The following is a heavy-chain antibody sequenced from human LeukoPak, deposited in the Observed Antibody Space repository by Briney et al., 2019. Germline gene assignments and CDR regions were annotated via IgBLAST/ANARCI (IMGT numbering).Heavy chain of an antibody. J-gene: IGHJ4*02. CDR2: INPNSGGT. CDR3: ATKSEYSSSWYSLDY. CDR1: GYTFTSYG. Sequence: ASVKVSCKASGYTFTSYGISWVRQAPGQGLEWMGWINPNSGGTNYAQKFQGRVTMTRDTSISTAYMELSRLRSDDTAVYYCATKSEYSSSWYSLDYWGQGTLVTVSS. V-gene: IGHV1-2*02. D-gene: IGHD6-13*01.